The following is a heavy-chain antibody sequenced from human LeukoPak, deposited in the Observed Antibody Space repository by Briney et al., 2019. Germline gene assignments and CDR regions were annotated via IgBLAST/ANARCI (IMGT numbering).Heavy chain of an antibody. Sequence: SVKVSFKASGGTFSSYAISWVRQAPGQGLEWMGRIIPILGIANYAQKFQGRVTITADKSTSTAYMELSSLRSEDTAVYYCARVVSGSYEVWFDPWGQGTLVTVSS. V-gene: IGHV1-69*04. J-gene: IGHJ5*02. CDR3: ARVVSGSYEVWFDP. D-gene: IGHD1-26*01. CDR1: GGTFSSYA. CDR2: IIPILGIA.